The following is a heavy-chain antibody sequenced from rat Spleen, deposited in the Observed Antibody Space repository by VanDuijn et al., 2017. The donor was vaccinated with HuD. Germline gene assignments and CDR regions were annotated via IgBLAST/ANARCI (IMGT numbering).Heavy chain of an antibody. V-gene: IGHV5-25*01. J-gene: IGHJ3*01. CDR3: TRPDRRYNSGFSDWFAY. D-gene: IGHD4-3*01. CDR1: GFTFNNYD. CDR2: ISSDGSNT. Sequence: EVQLVESGGGLVQPGGSMKLSCAASGFTFNNYDMAWVRQAPKKGLEWVATISSDGSNTDSRDSVKGRFTFSRDNAKSILYVQMDSLRSEDTATYYCTRPDRRYNSGFSDWFAYWGQGTLVTVSS.